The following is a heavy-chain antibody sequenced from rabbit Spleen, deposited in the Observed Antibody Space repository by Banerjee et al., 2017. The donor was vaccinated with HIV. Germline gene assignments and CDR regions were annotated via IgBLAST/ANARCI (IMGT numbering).Heavy chain of an antibody. V-gene: IGHV1S40*01. Sequence: QSLEESGGDLVKPGASLTLPCTPSGFSFRSSHSMCWVRQAPGKGLEWIACIYAGSSGSTYYASWAKGRFTISKTSSTTVTLQMTSLTAADTATYFCARLGHADYPYAYGLKLWGPGTLVTVS. CDR1: GFSFRSSHS. CDR3: ARLGHADYPYAYGLKL. CDR2: IYAGSSGST. J-gene: IGHJ4*01. D-gene: IGHD6-1*01.